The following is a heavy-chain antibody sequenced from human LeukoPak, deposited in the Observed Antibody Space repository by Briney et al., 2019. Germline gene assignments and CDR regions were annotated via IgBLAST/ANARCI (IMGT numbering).Heavy chain of an antibody. V-gene: IGHV1-69*13. CDR3: ARGSTNYYDSSGAFDP. CDR1: GGTFSSYA. Sequence: SVKVSCRASGGTFSSYAISWVRQAPGQWLEWMGGIIPIFGTANYAQKFQGRVTITADESTSTASMALSSLRSEDTAVYYCARGSTNYYDSSGAFDPWGQGTLVTVSS. J-gene: IGHJ5*02. CDR2: IIPIFGTA. D-gene: IGHD3-22*01.